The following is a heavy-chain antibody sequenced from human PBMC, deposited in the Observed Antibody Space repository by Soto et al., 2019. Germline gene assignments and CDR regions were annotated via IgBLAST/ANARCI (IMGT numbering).Heavy chain of an antibody. CDR1: GGSLSGYY. V-gene: IGHV4-34*01. D-gene: IGHD3-3*01. Sequence: QVQLQQRGAGLLKPSETLSLTCGVYGGSLSGYYWSWIRQLPGKGLEWIGEITPGGSAAYHPSPRRRAAISLDTSKNQISLEMNSVTVADTGVYYCARGGGWRWTPPWGQGTLVTVSS. CDR2: ITPGGSA. CDR3: ARGGGWRWTPP. J-gene: IGHJ4*02.